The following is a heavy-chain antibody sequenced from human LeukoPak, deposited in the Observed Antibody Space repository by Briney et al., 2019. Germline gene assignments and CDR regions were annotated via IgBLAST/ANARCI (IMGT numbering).Heavy chain of an antibody. CDR3: ASIPVGWGSNDY. CDR1: GYTFTSYD. V-gene: IGHV1-8*02. Sequence: ASVKVSCKASGYTFTSYDINWVRQATGQGLEWMGWMNPNSGNTGYAQKFQGRVTMTRDTSISTAYMELSRLRSDDTAVYYCASIPVGWGSNDYWGQGTLVTVSS. J-gene: IGHJ4*02. CDR2: MNPNSGNT. D-gene: IGHD3-16*01.